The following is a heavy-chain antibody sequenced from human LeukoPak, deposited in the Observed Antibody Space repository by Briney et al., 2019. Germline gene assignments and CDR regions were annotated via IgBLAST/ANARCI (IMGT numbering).Heavy chain of an antibody. CDR3: ARDGHSSSWYVLDY. Sequence: SETLSLTCTVSGGSIGSYYWSWIRQPPGKGLEWIGYIYYSGSTNYNPSLKSRVTISVDTSKNQFSLKLSSVTAADTAVYYCARDGHSSSWYVLDYWGQGTLVTVSS. CDR2: IYYSGST. D-gene: IGHD6-13*01. J-gene: IGHJ4*02. V-gene: IGHV4-59*01. CDR1: GGSIGSYY.